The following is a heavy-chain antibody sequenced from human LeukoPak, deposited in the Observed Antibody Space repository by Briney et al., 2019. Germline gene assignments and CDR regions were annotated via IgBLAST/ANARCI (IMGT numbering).Heavy chain of an antibody. V-gene: IGHV4-39*01. D-gene: IGHD6-19*01. J-gene: IGHJ5*02. CDR2: IYYSGST. Sequence: SETLSLTCTVSGGSISSSSYYWGWISQPPGKGLEWIGSIYYSGSTYYNPSLKSRVTISVDTSKHQFSLKLSSVTAADTAVYYCARQRPVTYSSGCYVLKGNWFDPWGQGTLVTVSS. CDR3: ARQRPVTYSSGCYVLKGNWFDP. CDR1: GGSISSSSYY.